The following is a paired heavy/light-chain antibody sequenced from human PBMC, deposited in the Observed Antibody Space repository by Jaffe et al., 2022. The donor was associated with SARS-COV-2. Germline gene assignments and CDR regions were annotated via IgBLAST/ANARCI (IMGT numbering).Light chain of an antibody. CDR3: QSYDISLSSSV. V-gene: IGLV1-40*01. J-gene: IGLJ2*01. Sequence: QSVLTQPPSVSGAPGQRVTISCTGSSSNIGANFDVHWYQQLPGTAPKLLIYDNSDRPSGVPDRFSGSKSGTSASLAISGLQTEDEADYYCQSYDISLSSSVFGGGTKLTVL. CDR2: DNS. CDR1: SSNIGANFD.
Heavy chain of an antibody. CDR3: ARERCTNGVCHNNAMDV. J-gene: IGHJ6*02. CDR2: INPGNGIA. Sequence: QVQLVQSGAEVKKPGASVKVSCKASGYAFNKYGMHWVRQAPGQRLEWMGWINPGNGIAKYSERFQGRVTITRDTSATTAYMELSSLRSEDTAVYLCARERCTNGVCHNNAMDVWGQGTTVTVSS. CDR1: GYAFNKYG. V-gene: IGHV1-3*01. D-gene: IGHD2-8*01.